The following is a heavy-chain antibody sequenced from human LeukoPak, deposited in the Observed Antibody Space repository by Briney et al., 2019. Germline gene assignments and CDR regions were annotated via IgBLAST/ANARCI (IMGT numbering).Heavy chain of an antibody. D-gene: IGHD3-22*01. V-gene: IGHV3-53*01. CDR3: AKDLHDSSGYYQSHEYYYYYGMDV. J-gene: IGHJ6*02. Sequence: GGSLRLSCAASGLDVSTTYMTWVRQAPGKGLEWVSVLYGGGSTFYAESVKGRFTISRVNSNNTLYLQMNNLRADDTAVYYCAKDLHDSSGYYQSHEYYYYYGMDVWGQGTTVTVSS. CDR1: GLDVSTTY. CDR2: LYGGGST.